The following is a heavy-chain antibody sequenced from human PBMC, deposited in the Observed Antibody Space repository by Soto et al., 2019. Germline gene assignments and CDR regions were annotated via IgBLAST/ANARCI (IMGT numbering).Heavy chain of an antibody. V-gene: IGHV1-69*13. CDR3: ARDKVGSTSPNNNYYYCGMDV. CDR1: GGTFSSYA. CDR2: IIPIFGTA. Sequence: ASVKVSCKASGGTFSSYAISWVRQAPGQGLEWMGGIIPIFGTANYAQKFQGRVTITADESTSTAYMELSSLRSEDTAVYYCARDKVGSTSPNNNYYYCGMDVWGQGTTVTVSS. D-gene: IGHD2-2*01. J-gene: IGHJ6*02.